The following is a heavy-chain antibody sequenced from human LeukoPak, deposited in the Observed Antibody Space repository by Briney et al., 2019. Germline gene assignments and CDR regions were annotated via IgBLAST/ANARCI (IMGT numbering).Heavy chain of an antibody. D-gene: IGHD3-22*01. J-gene: IGHJ3*02. CDR2: INPNSGGT. Sequence: ASVKVSCKASGYTFTGYYMHWVRQAPGQGLEWMGWINPNSGGTNYAQKFRGRVTMTRDTSISTAYMELSRLRSDDTAVYYCARADYYDSSGSFDIWGQGTMVTVSS. CDR1: GYTFTGYY. V-gene: IGHV1-2*02. CDR3: ARADYYDSSGSFDI.